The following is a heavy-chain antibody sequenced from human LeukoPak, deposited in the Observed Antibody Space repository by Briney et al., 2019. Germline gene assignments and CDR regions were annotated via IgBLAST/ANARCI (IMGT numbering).Heavy chain of an antibody. J-gene: IGHJ5*02. D-gene: IGHD3-10*01. Sequence: SETLSLTCAVSGGSISSSNWWSWVRQPPGKGLEWIGEIYHSGSTNYNPSLKSRVTISVDTSKNQFSLKLSSVTAADTAVYYCARSPYYYGSGSYLSFDPWGQGTLVTVSS. CDR2: IYHSGST. CDR1: GGSISSSNW. CDR3: ARSPYYYGSGSYLSFDP. V-gene: IGHV4-4*02.